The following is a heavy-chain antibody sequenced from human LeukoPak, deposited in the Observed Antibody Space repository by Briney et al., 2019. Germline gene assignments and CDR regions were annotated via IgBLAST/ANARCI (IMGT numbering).Heavy chain of an antibody. D-gene: IGHD3-16*01. Sequence: PGGSLRLSCAASGFSFSDYYMSWIRQAPGKGLEWISYIGNSVITTYYADSVKGRFTISRDNAKNSLYLQMNSLRAEDTAVYYWARGGGSRAFDIWGQGTMVTVSS. CDR3: ARGGGSRAFDI. V-gene: IGHV3-11*01. J-gene: IGHJ3*02. CDR1: GFSFSDYY. CDR2: IGNSVITT.